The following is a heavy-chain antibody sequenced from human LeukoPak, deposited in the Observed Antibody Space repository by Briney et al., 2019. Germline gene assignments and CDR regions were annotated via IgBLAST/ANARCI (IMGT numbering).Heavy chain of an antibody. CDR3: ARDSAVAGADIFDY. V-gene: IGHV4-31*11. CDR1: GGSFSGYY. J-gene: IGHJ4*02. Sequence: PSETLSLTCAVYGGSFSGYYWSWIRQHPGKGLEWIGYISYSGSTYYNPSLKSRVTISVDTSKNQFSLNLSSVTAADTAVYYCARDSAVAGADIFDYWGQGTLVTVSS. D-gene: IGHD6-19*01. CDR2: ISYSGST.